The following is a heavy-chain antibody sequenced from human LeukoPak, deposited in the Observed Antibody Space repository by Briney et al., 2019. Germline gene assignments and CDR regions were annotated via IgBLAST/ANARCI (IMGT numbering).Heavy chain of an antibody. CDR1: GFAVSSYY. J-gene: IGHJ6*03. CDR2: IYYSGST. CDR3: ARARLDYTYYYYYMDV. Sequence: GSLRLSCAASGFAVSSYYWSWIRQPPGKGLEWIGYIYYSGSTNYNPSLKSRVTISVDTSKDQFSLKLSSVTAADTAVYYCARARLDYTYYYYYMDVWGKGTMVTVSS. V-gene: IGHV4-59*02. D-gene: IGHD4-11*01.